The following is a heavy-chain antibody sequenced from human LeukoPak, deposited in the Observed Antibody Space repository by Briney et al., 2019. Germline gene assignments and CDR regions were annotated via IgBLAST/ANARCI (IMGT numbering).Heavy chain of an antibody. CDR1: GDSVSSTTAA. CDR2: TYYRSRWYS. V-gene: IGHV6-1*01. D-gene: IGHD1-26*01. Sequence: SQTLSLTCAISGDSVSSTTAAWNWIRQSPTRGLGWLGRTYYRSRWYSDFAEYVKSRITIDPDTSKNQFSLQLSSVTPDDTAVYFYAEGQTYSGRIFDYRGQGTLVTVSS. CDR3: AEGQTYSGRIFDY. J-gene: IGHJ4*02.